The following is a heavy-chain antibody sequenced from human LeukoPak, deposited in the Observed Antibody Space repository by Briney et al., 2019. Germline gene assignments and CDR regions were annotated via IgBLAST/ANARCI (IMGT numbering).Heavy chain of an antibody. D-gene: IGHD3-9*01. CDR2: ISSSSSYI. CDR1: GFTFSSYS. V-gene: IGHV3-21*01. Sequence: PGGSLRLSCAASGFTFSSYSMNWVRQAPGKGLEWVSSISSSSSYIYYADSVKGRFTISRDNAKNSLYLQMNSLRAEDTAVYYCARPQYYDILTGYYLAFDYWGQGTLVTVSS. J-gene: IGHJ4*02. CDR3: ARPQYYDILTGYYLAFDY.